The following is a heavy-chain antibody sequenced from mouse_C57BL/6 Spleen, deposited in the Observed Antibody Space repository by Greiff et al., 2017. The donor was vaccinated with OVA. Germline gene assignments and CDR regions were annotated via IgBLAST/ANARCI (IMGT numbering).Heavy chain of an antibody. V-gene: IGHV5-17*01. CDR2: ISSGSSTI. Sequence: EVQLVESGGGLVKPGGSLKLSCAASGFTFSDYGMHWVRQAPEKGLEWVAYISSGSSTIYYADKVKGRFTISRDNAKNTLFLQMTSLRSEDTAMYYCARTGVYYGSSYGYFDVWGTGTTVTVSS. J-gene: IGHJ1*03. CDR3: ARTGVYYGSSYGYFDV. D-gene: IGHD1-1*01. CDR1: GFTFSDYG.